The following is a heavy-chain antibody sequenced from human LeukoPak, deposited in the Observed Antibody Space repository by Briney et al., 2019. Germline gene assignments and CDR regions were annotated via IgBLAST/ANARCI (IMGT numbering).Heavy chain of an antibody. V-gene: IGHV3-30-3*01. CDR2: ISDDGSNK. J-gene: IGHJ4*02. CDR1: GFSFSSYA. D-gene: IGHD3-10*01. CDR3: AREGYYGSGSPPSLYFDY. Sequence: PGGSLRLSCAASGFSFSSYAMHWVRQAPGKGLEWVAVISDDGSNKYYADSVKGRFTISRDNSRSTLYLQMNSLRPEDTAIYYCAREGYYGSGSPPSLYFDYWGQGTLVTVSS.